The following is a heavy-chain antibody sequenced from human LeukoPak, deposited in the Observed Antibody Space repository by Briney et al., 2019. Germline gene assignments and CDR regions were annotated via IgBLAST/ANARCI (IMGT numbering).Heavy chain of an antibody. CDR3: ARVQRGSGSHWFDP. CDR1: GGSFSGYY. V-gene: IGHV4-34*01. J-gene: IGHJ5*02. CDR2: INHSGST. Sequence: SETLSPTCAVYGGSFSGYYWSWIRQPPGKGLEWIGEINHSGSTNYNPSLRSRVTISVDTSKNQFSLKLSSVTAADTAVYYCARVQRGSGSHWFDPWGQGTLVTVSS. D-gene: IGHD3-10*01.